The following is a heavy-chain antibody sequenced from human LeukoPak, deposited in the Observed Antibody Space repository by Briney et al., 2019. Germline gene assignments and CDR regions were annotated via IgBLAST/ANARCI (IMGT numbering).Heavy chain of an antibody. CDR3: ARGPVVSGTRAALLRGYSGYWEPDY. J-gene: IGHJ4*02. CDR1: GYTFTSYY. V-gene: IGHV1-46*01. CDR2: INPSGGST. Sequence: ASVKVSCKASGYTFTSYYMHWVRQAPGQGLEWMGIINPSGGSTSYARKFQGRVTMTRDTSTSTVYMELSSLRSEDTAVYYCARGPVVSGTRAALLRGYSGYWEPDYWGQGTLVTVSS. D-gene: IGHD5-12*01.